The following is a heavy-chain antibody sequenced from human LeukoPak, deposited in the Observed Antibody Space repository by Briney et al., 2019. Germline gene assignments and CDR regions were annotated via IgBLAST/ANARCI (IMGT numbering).Heavy chain of an antibody. V-gene: IGHV3-48*01. CDR1: GFTFSSYS. Sequence: QSGGSLRLSCAASGFTFSSYSMNWVRQAPGKGLEWVSYISSSSSTIYYADSVKGRFTISRDNAKNSLYLQMNSLRAEDTAVYHCARAMIPSLSHFDYWGQGTLVTVSS. CDR2: ISSSSSTI. D-gene: IGHD3-16*01. J-gene: IGHJ4*02. CDR3: ARAMIPSLSHFDY.